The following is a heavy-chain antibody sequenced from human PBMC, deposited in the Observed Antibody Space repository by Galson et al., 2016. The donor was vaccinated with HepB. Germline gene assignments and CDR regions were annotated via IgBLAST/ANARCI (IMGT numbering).Heavy chain of an antibody. D-gene: IGHD6-25*01. CDR3: AREADT. CDR1: GFTFSSYA. V-gene: IGHV3-30-3*01. CDR2: ISFDGSNN. Sequence: SLRLSCAASGFTFSSYAMHWVRQAPGKGLEWVAVISFDGSNNFYADSVKGRFTISRDNSKNTLYLQMNSLRAEDTAVYYCAREADTWGQGTLVTVSS. J-gene: IGHJ4*02.